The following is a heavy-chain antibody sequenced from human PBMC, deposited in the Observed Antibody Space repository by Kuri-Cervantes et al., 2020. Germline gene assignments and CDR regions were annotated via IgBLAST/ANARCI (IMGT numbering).Heavy chain of an antibody. CDR3: ARVGFSLTRAFDI. V-gene: IGHV1-24*01. J-gene: IGHJ3*02. D-gene: IGHD3-16*02. Sequence: ASVKVSCKVSGYTLIELSMHWVRQAPGKGLEWMGGFDPEDGETIYAHSFQGRVTMTEDTSTDTAYMELSSLRSDDTAVYYCARVGFSLTRAFDIWGQGTMVTVSS. CDR2: FDPEDGET. CDR1: GYTLIELS.